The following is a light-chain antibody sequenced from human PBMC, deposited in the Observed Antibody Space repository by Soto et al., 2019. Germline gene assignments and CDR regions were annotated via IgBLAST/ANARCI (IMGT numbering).Light chain of an antibody. CDR3: HSFDSRLIGLL. V-gene: IGLV1-40*01. Sequence: QSMLTQPPSVTGAPGQRVTISCTGSNSNIGAGYDVHWYRQFPGTAPKLLIYGNINRPSGVPDRFSGSKSGTSASLAITGLQAEDEAHYYCHSFDSRLIGLLFGGGTKVTVL. J-gene: IGLJ2*01. CDR2: GNI. CDR1: NSNIGAGYD.